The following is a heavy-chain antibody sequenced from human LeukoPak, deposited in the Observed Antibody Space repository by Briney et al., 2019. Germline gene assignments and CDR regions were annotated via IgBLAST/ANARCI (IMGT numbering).Heavy chain of an antibody. CDR1: GYTLTELS. Sequence: ASVKVSCKVSGYTLTELSMHWVRQAPGKGLEWMGGFDPEDGETIYAQKFQGRVTNTGDTSASTAYMELSSLRSEDTAVYYCARGYCSSTSCYMDVWGQGTTVT. V-gene: IGHV1-24*01. CDR3: ARGYCSSTSCYMDV. D-gene: IGHD2-2*01. J-gene: IGHJ6*02. CDR2: FDPEDGET.